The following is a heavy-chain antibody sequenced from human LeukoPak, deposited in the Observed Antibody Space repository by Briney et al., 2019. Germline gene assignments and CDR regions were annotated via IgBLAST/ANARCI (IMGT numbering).Heavy chain of an antibody. CDR1: GFTFSNYG. Sequence: GGSLRLSCVGSGFTFSNYGMSWVRQAPGKGLEWVSAISGSGGSTYYADSVRGRFTISRDNSKNTLYLQMNSLRAEDTAVYYCAKERSPVTDPYFDYWGQGTPVTVSS. V-gene: IGHV3-23*01. CDR3: AKERSPVTDPYFDY. J-gene: IGHJ4*02. D-gene: IGHD4-11*01. CDR2: ISGSGGST.